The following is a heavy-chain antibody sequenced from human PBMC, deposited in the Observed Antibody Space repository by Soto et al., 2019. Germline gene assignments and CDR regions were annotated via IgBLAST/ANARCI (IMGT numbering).Heavy chain of an antibody. CDR3: ARGLCNGGSCDFDI. Sequence: SETLSLTCTVSGGSVSSGSYYWSWIRQPPGKGLEWIGYIYYSGSTNYNPSLKSRVTISVDTSKNQFSLKLSSVTAADTAVYYCARGLCNGGSCDFDIWGQGTMVTVSS. CDR2: IYYSGST. J-gene: IGHJ3*02. CDR1: GGSVSSGSYY. V-gene: IGHV4-61*01. D-gene: IGHD2-15*01.